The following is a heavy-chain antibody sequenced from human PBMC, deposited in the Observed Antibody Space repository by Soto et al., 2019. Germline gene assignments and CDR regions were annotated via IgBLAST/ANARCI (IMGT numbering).Heavy chain of an antibody. D-gene: IGHD5-12*01. CDR2: ISTYSGDT. V-gene: IGHV1-18*01. J-gene: IGHJ5*02. CDR1: GYTFFTYD. Sequence: ASVKVSCKASGYTFFTYDISWVRQAPGQGLEWMGWISTYSGDTKYAQKFQGRVTTTTDTSTTTAYLELRSLRSDDTAVYYCARHHGPTTSENWFDPWGQGTLVTVSS. CDR3: ARHHGPTTSENWFDP.